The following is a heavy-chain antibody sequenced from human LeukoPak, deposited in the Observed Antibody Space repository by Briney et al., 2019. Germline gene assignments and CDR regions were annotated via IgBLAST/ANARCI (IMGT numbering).Heavy chain of an antibody. CDR3: ARHFGTGDNFDY. J-gene: IGHJ4*02. V-gene: IGHV1-8*01. CDR2: MHPDGGDT. Sequence: ASVKVSCKSYGYTFTKNDIHWVRQAPGQGLEWMGWMHPDGGDTGYAPKFQGRVTMTRNTSITTAYMELSSLRPEDTAVYYCARHFGTGDNFDYWGQGTLLIVSS. CDR1: GYTFTKND. D-gene: IGHD1-1*01.